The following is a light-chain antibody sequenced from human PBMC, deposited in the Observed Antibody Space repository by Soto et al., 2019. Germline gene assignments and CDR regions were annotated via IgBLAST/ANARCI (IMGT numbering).Light chain of an antibody. CDR3: QAWDSSTYV. CDR2: QDS. J-gene: IGLJ1*01. V-gene: IGLV3-1*01. CDR1: KLGDKY. Sequence: SSELTQPHSVSVSPGQTASITCSGDKLGDKYACWYQQKPGQSPVLVIYQDSKRPSGIPERFSGSNSGNTATLTISGTQAMDEADYYCQAWDSSTYVFGTGTKLTVL.